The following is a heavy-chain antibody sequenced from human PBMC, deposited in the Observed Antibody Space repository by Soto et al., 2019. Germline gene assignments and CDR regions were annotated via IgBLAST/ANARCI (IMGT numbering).Heavy chain of an antibody. V-gene: IGHV4-39*01. CDR3: ARQTATGYSSVTFDY. Sequence: SETLSLTCTVSGGSISSSSYYWGWIRQPPGKGLEWIGSIYYSGSTYYNPSLKSRVTISVDTSKNQFSLKLSSVTAADTAVYYCARQTATGYSSVTFDYWGQGTLVTVSS. CDR1: GGSISSSSYY. CDR2: IYYSGST. J-gene: IGHJ4*02. D-gene: IGHD6-19*01.